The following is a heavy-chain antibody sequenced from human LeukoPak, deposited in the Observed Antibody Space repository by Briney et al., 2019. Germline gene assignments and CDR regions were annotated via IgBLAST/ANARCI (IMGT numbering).Heavy chain of an antibody. J-gene: IGHJ3*01. D-gene: IGHD3-22*01. CDR1: GFTFSSYA. CDR2: IGASGADT. V-gene: IGHV3-23*01. CDR3: ATRPRDSSGYYLGAFDG. Sequence: GGSLRLSCKASGFTFSSYAMAWVRQAPGKGLDWVSVIGASGADTYYSDSAKGRFTVSRDNSKDTLFLHMSSLRAEDTAVYFCATRPRDSSGYYLGAFDGWGQGTTVTVSS.